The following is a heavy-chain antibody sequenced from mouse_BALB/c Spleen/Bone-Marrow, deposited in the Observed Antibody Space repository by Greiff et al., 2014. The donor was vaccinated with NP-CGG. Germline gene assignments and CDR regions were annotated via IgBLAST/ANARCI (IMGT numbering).Heavy chain of an antibody. J-gene: IGHJ3*01. Sequence: EVQLQQSRPELVKPGTSVKISCKTSGYTFTEYTIHWVKQSHGKSLEWIGGINPNNGVTAYNQKFRGKATLTVDKSSSTAYMEXRXLXXEDSAVYYCARRQLGPAWFAYWGQGTLVTVSA. D-gene: IGHD3-2*01. CDR3: ARRQLGPAWFAY. CDR1: GYTFTEYT. CDR2: INPNNGVT. V-gene: IGHV1-18*01.